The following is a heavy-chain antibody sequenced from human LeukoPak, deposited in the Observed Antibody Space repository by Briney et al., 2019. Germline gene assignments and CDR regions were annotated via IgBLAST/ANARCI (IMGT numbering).Heavy chain of an antibody. D-gene: IGHD3-22*01. CDR2: ISYDGSNK. Sequence: GGSLSLSCAASGFTFSNYGMHWVRQAPGRGLEWVALISYDGSNKDYADSVKGRFTISRDSSKNTLYVQMNSLRAEDTAVYYCAKGREHYYYDSSGYSSDAFDIWGQGTMVTVSS. CDR3: AKGREHYYYDSSGYSSDAFDI. V-gene: IGHV3-30*18. CDR1: GFTFSNYG. J-gene: IGHJ3*02.